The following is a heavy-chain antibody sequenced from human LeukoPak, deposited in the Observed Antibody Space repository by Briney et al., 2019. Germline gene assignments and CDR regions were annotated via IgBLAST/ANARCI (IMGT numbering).Heavy chain of an antibody. CDR1: GFTFSSYG. CDR3: AKAPGYSGTYEGIDY. CDR2: ISYDGSNK. V-gene: IGHV3-30*18. J-gene: IGHJ4*02. D-gene: IGHD1-26*01. Sequence: GGSLRLSCAASGFTFSSYGMHWVRQAPGKGLERVAVISYDGSNKYYADSVKGRFTISRDNSKNTLYLQMNSLRAEDTAVYFCAKAPGYSGTYEGIDYWGQGTLVTVSS.